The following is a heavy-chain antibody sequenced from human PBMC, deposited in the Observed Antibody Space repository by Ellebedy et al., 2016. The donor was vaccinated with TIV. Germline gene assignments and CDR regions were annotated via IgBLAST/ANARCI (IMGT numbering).Heavy chain of an antibody. CDR1: GFTFSTFY. CDR2: IKEDGSEK. J-gene: IGHJ6*02. CDR3: ARDQWGSYYYGMDV. V-gene: IGHV3-7*01. Sequence: GESLKISXAASGFTFSTFYMGWVRQAPGKGLEWVANIKEDGSEKFYADSVKGRFTISRDNANNLVYLQMNSLRVQDTSVYYRARDQWGSYYYGMDVWGQGTTVTVSS. D-gene: IGHD1-26*01.